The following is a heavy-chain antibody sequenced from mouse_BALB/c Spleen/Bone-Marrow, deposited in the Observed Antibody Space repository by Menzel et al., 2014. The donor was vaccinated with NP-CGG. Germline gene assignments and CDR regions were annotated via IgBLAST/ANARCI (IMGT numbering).Heavy chain of an antibody. Sequence: QVQLQQSGAELVRPGVPVKLSCKASGYTFTSYWMHWIKQRPEQGLERIGEINPTNGSTNYNEEFKTKATLTVDKSPSTAYMQLSSLTSEDSAVYYCASGPWYFDVWGAGTTVTVSS. J-gene: IGHJ1*01. V-gene: IGHV1S81*02. CDR1: GYTFTSYW. CDR2: INPTNGST. CDR3: ASGPWYFDV. D-gene: IGHD3-1*01.